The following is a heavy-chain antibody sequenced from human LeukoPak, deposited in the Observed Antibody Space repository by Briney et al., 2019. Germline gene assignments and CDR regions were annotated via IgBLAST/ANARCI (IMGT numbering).Heavy chain of an antibody. CDR3: ARADYGMDV. Sequence: SVTVSFTSSGGTFSIYGISWGGQAPGQGHEWMGRIIPILGIANYAQKFQGRVTITTDKYTSTATMELRSLRPKATDVYYCARADYGMDVWGQGTTVTVSS. V-gene: IGHV1-69*04. CDR2: IIPILGIA. CDR1: GGTFSIYG. J-gene: IGHJ6*02.